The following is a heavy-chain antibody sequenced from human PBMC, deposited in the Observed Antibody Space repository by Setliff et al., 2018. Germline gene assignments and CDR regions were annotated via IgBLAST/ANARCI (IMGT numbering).Heavy chain of an antibody. Sequence: KPSETLSLTCTVSGGSISSYYWSWIRQPAGKGLEWIGHIYIGGSANYNPSLKSRVTTSIDTSKNQFSLKLNSVTAADMAVYYCAREQWLDPPGYYYMDVWAKGTTGTVS. D-gene: IGHD6-19*01. CDR3: AREQWLDPPGYYYMDV. CDR2: IYIGGSA. J-gene: IGHJ6*03. V-gene: IGHV4-4*07. CDR1: GGSISSYY.